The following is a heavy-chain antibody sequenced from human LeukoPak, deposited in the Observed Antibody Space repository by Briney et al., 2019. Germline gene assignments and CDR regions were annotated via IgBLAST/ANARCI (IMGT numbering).Heavy chain of an antibody. J-gene: IGHJ5*02. D-gene: IGHD3-22*01. CDR2: IYYSGST. CDR3: ARAETYYYDSSGYYH. CDR1: GGSISSGDYY. V-gene: IGHV4-30-4*01. Sequence: SETLSLTCTVSGGSISSGDYYWSWIRQPPGKGLEWIGYIYYSGSTYCNPSLKSRVTISVDTSKNQFSLKLSSVTAADTAVYYCARAETYYYDSSGYYHWGQGTLVTVSS.